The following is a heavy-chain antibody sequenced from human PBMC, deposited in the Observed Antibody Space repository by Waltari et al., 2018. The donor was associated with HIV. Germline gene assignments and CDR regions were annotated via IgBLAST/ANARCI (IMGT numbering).Heavy chain of an antibody. CDR3: ATGAIDAFEI. D-gene: IGHD1-26*01. Sequence: EEQLVESGGGLVQPGGSLRLSCAASGFSISNYWMHWVRQAPGKGLECVSFVKIDGVTAKYADSVNGRFTISRDNAKNTVYLQMNSLRAEDTAVYYCATGAIDAFEIWGQGTKVTVSS. CDR2: VKIDGVTA. J-gene: IGHJ3*02. CDR1: GFSISNYW. V-gene: IGHV3-74*03.